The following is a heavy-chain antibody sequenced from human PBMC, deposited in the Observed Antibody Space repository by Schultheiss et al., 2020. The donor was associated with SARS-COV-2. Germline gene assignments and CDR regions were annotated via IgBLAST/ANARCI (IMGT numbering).Heavy chain of an antibody. Sequence: SETLSLTCTVSGGSISSYYWGWIRQPPGKGLEWIGEINHSGSTNYNPSLKSRVTISVDTSKNQFSLKLSSVTAADTAVYYCARGPSLVVPAAYPAGDYWGQGTLVTVSS. J-gene: IGHJ4*02. D-gene: IGHD2-2*01. CDR3: ARGPSLVVPAAYPAGDY. V-gene: IGHV4-34*01. CDR1: GGSISSYY. CDR2: INHSGST.